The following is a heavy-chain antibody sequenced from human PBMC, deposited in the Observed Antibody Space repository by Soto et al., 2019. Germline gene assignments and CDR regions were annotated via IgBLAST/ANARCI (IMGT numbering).Heavy chain of an antibody. J-gene: IGHJ6*02. Sequence: ASVKVSCKASGGTFSNSAVSWVRQAPGQGLEWLGWINGYNGNTNYAQKLQGRVTMTTDTSTSTAYMELRSLRSDDTAVYYCARMGDVPYYYYGMDVWGQGTTVTVSS. CDR3: ARMGDVPYYYYGMDV. D-gene: IGHD3-16*01. CDR1: GGTFSNSA. CDR2: INGYNGNT. V-gene: IGHV1-18*01.